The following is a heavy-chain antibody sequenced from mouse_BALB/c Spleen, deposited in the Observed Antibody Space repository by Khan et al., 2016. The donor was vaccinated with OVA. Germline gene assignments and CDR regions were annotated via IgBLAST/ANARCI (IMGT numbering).Heavy chain of an antibody. D-gene: IGHD2-1*01. J-gene: IGHJ4*01. CDR1: GFNIKDTY. V-gene: IGHV14-3*02. CDR2: IDPANGNT. CDR3: ARGSGNYNYSMDY. Sequence: EVQLQESGAELVKPGASVKLSCTTSGFNIKDTYMHWVKQRPEQGLEWIGRIDPANGNTKYDPKFQGKATITADTYSNTAYLQLSSLTSESTAVYYCARGSGNYNYSMDYWGQGTSVTVSS.